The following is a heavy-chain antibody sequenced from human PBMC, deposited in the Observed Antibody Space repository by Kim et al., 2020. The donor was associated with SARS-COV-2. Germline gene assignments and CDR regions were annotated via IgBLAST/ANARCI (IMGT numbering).Heavy chain of an antibody. Sequence: GGSLRLSCAASGFTFSSYAMHWVRQAPGKGLEWVAVISYDGSNKYYVDSVKGRFTISRDNAKNTLYLQMNSLRAEDTAVYYCARPNYEFWCGYFDYWGQG. CDR3: ARPNYEFWCGYFDY. D-gene: IGHD3-3*01. J-gene: IGHJ4*02. CDR1: GFTFSSYA. V-gene: IGHV3-30*04. CDR2: ISYDGSNK.